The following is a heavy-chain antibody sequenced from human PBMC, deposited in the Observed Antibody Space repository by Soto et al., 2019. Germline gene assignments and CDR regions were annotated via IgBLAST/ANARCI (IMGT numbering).Heavy chain of an antibody. V-gene: IGHV6-1*01. J-gene: IGHJ6*03. CDR1: GDSVSSNSAA. CDR2: TYYRSKWYN. CDR3: ARQKTVVVPAARPYYMDV. Sequence: QSQTLSLTCAISGDSVSSNSAAWNWIRQSPSRGLEWLGRTYYRSKWYNDYAVSVKSRITINPDTSKNQFSLQLNSVTPEDTAVYYCARQKTVVVPAARPYYMDVWGKGTTVTVSS. D-gene: IGHD2-2*01.